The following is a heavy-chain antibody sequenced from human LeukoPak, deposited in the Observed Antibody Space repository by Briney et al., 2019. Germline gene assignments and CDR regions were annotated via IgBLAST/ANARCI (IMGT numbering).Heavy chain of an antibody. CDR3: ARGRPPHYGMDV. Sequence: PSETLPLTCTVSGGSINSYCWSWIRQSPGKGLEWIGYIYHSGSTSYNPSLKSRATISVDTSKNQSSLRLSSVTAADTAVYHCARGRPPHYGMDVWGQGTTVTVSS. V-gene: IGHV4-59*01. CDR1: GGSINSYC. CDR2: IYHSGST. J-gene: IGHJ6*02.